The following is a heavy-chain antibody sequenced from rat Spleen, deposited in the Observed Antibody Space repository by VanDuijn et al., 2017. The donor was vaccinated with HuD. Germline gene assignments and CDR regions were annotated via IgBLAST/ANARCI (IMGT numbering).Heavy chain of an antibody. CDR2: ISTGGANT. V-gene: IGHV5S23*01. J-gene: IGHJ1*01. Sequence: EVQLVESGGGLVQPGRSLKLSCAASGFIFSNYYMVWVRQAPTKGLEWVASISTGGANTHYRDSVKGRFTISRDNAKSTLYLQMDSLRSEDTATYYCARHNSGYGYFDFWGPGTMVTVSS. CDR1: GFIFSNYY. D-gene: IGHD4-3*01. CDR3: ARHNSGYGYFDF.